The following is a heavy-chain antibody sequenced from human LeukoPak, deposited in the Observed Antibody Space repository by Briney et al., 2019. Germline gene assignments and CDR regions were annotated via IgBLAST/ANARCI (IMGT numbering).Heavy chain of an antibody. D-gene: IGHD4-23*01. CDR1: GGSISSYY. J-gene: IGHJ4*02. Sequence: SETLSLTCTVSGGSISSYYWTWIRQPPGKGLEWIGYIYYGGNTNYNPSLKSRVTISLDTSKNQFSLKLRSVTAADTAMYYCARGADAANSGLFDYWGQRTLVTVSS. CDR3: ARGADAANSGLFDY. V-gene: IGHV4-59*01. CDR2: IYYGGNT.